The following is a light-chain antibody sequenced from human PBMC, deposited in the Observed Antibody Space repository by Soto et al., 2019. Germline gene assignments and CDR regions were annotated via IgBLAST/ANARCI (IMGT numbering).Light chain of an antibody. J-gene: IGLJ1*01. Sequence: LTQPASVSGSPGQSITIPCTGTSSDIGSYNHVSWYQQHPDKAPKFIIYGVSKRPSGVSVRFSGSKSGNTASLTISGLQSGDDADYYCCTYAGSSTFVFGTGTKVTLL. V-gene: IGLV2-23*02. CDR3: CTYAGSSTFV. CDR2: GVS. CDR1: SSDIGSYNH.